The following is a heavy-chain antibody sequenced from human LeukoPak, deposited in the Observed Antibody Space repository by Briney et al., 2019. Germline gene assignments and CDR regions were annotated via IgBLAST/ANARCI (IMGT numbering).Heavy chain of an antibody. D-gene: IGHD6-13*01. V-gene: IGHV3-23*01. Sequence: PGGSLRLSCAASGFTFSSYAMSWVRQAPGKGLEWVSAISGSGGSTYYADSVKGRFTISRDNAKNSLYLQMNSLRAEDTAVYYCARGYSSSWYYFDYWGQGTLVTVSS. J-gene: IGHJ4*02. CDR3: ARGYSSSWYYFDY. CDR1: GFTFSSYA. CDR2: ISGSGGST.